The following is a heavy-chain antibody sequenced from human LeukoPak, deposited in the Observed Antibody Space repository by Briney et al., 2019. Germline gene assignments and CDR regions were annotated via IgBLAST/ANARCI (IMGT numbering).Heavy chain of an antibody. CDR2: INHSGST. CDR1: GGSFSGYY. J-gene: IGHJ4*02. D-gene: IGHD3-22*01. CDR3: ARRVRYYYDSSGGNFDY. Sequence: SETLSLTCAVYGGSFSGYYWSWIRQPPGKGLEWIGEINHSGSTNYNPSLKSRVTISVDTSKNQFSLKLSSVTAADTAVYYCARRVRYYYDSSGGNFDYWGQGTLVTVSS. V-gene: IGHV4-34*01.